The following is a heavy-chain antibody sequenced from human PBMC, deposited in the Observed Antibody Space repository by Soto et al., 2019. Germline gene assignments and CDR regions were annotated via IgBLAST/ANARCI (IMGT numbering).Heavy chain of an antibody. CDR2: ISSSSRYI. D-gene: IGHD1-26*01. V-gene: IGHV3-21*01. CDR3: ARDLPGATKYFDW. Sequence: EVQLVESGGGLVKPGGSLRLSCAASGFTFSSYSINWVRQAPGKGLEWVSSISSSSRYIHYADSVKGRFTISRDNAKNSLYLQMNSLRAEDTAVYYCARDLPGATKYFDWWGQGTLVTVSS. CDR1: GFTFSSYS. J-gene: IGHJ4*02.